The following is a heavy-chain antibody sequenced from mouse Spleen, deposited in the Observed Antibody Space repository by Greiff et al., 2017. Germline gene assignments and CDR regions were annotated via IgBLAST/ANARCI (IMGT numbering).Heavy chain of an antibody. Sequence: EVKLQESGPGLVKPSQSLSLTCSVTGYSITSGYYWNWIRQFPGNKLEWMGYISYDGSNNYNPSLKNRISITRDTSKNQFFLKLNSVTTEDTATYYCARDPLRWGQGTLVTVSA. J-gene: IGHJ3*01. V-gene: IGHV3-6*01. CDR3: ARDPLR. CDR2: ISYDGSN. D-gene: IGHD1-1*01. CDR1: GYSITSGYY.